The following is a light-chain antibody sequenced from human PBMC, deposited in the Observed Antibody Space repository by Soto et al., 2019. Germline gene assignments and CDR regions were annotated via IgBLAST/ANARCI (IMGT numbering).Light chain of an antibody. V-gene: IGKV1-6*01. CDR3: LQDHDDSWT. CDR1: QGISSW. J-gene: IGKJ1*01. CDR2: AAS. Sequence: IQMTQSPSALSASVGDRVTITCRGSQGISSWLAWYQQKPGKAPRLLIYAASNLQSGVPSRFRGSRSGTEFTLTVSSLQPEDFATYYCLQDHDDSWTFGQGTKVDIK.